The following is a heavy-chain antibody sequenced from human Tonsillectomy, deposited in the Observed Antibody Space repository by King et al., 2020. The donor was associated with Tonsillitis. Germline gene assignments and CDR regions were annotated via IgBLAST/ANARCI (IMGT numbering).Heavy chain of an antibody. J-gene: IGHJ3*02. CDR1: RGSISSSSYY. CDR3: ARSRDLFRAFDI. V-gene: IGHV4-39*07. D-gene: IGHD2/OR15-2a*01. Sequence: QLQESGPGLVKPSETLSLTCTVSRGSISSSSYYWGWIRQPPGEGLEWIGSIYYSGSTYYNPSLKSRVTISVDTSKNQFSLKLSSVTAADTAVYYCARSRDLFRAFDIWGQGTMVTVSS. CDR2: IYYSGST.